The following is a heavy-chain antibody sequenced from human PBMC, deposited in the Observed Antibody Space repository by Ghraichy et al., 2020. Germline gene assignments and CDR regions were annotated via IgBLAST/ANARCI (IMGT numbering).Heavy chain of an antibody. Sequence: LSLTCAASGFTFSSYAMSWVRQAPGKGLEWVSAISGSGGSTYYADSVKGRFTISRDNSKNTLYLQMNSLRAEDTAVYYCATGGVTTAYYYYYYYMDVWGQGTTVTVSS. CDR3: ATGGVTTAYYYYYYYMDV. CDR2: ISGSGGST. J-gene: IGHJ6*03. V-gene: IGHV3-23*01. CDR1: GFTFSSYA. D-gene: IGHD4-17*01.